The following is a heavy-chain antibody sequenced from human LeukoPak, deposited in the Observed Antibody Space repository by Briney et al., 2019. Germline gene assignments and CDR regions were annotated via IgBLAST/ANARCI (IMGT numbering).Heavy chain of an antibody. CDR1: GFTFSSYG. Sequence: PGGSLRLSCAASGFTFSSYGMHWVRQAPGKGLEWVAFIRYDGSNKYYADSVKGRFTISRDNSKNTLYLQMNSLRAEDTAVYYCAKDPYDSSVPAFDIWGQGTMVTVSS. CDR2: IRYDGSNK. J-gene: IGHJ3*02. V-gene: IGHV3-30*02. D-gene: IGHD3-22*01. CDR3: AKDPYDSSVPAFDI.